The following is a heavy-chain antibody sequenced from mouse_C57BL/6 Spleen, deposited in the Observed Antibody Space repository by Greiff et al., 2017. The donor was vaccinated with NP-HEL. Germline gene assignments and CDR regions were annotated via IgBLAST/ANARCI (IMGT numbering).Heavy chain of an antibody. Sequence: EVQLQESGPGLVKPSQSLSLTCSVTGYSITSGYYWNWIRQFPGNKLEWMGYISYDGSNNYNPSLKNRISITRDTSKNQFFLKLNSVTTEDTATYYCARGGGWVRWYFDVWGTGTTVTVSS. J-gene: IGHJ1*03. D-gene: IGHD1-1*02. CDR1: GYSITSGYY. V-gene: IGHV3-6*01. CDR2: ISYDGSN. CDR3: ARGGGWVRWYFDV.